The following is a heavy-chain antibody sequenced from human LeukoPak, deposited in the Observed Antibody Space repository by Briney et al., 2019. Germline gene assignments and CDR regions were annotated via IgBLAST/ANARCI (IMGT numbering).Heavy chain of an antibody. V-gene: IGHV3-30*19. CDR2: IWYDGSNK. J-gene: IGHJ4*02. CDR1: GFTFSSYG. CDR3: ARLFYLYEDIDY. Sequence: GGSLRLSCAASGFTFSSYGMHWVRQAPGKGLEWVAVIWYDGSNKYYADSVKGRFTISRDNSKNTLYLQMNSLRAEDTAVYYCARLFYLYEDIDYWGQGTLVTVSS. D-gene: IGHD2-15*01.